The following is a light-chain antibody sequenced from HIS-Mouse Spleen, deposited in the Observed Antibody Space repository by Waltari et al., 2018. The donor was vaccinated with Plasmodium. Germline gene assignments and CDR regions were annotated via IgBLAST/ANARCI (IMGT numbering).Light chain of an antibody. V-gene: IGKV1-5*03. CDR2: KAS. CDR3: QQYNSYSYT. Sequence: DIQMTQSPSTLSASVGDRVTITCRASQSISSWFAWYQQKPGKAPKLLIYKASSVESGVPSRFSGSGSGTEFTLTISSLQPDDFATYYCQQYNSYSYTFGQGTKLEIK. CDR1: QSISSW. J-gene: IGKJ2*01.